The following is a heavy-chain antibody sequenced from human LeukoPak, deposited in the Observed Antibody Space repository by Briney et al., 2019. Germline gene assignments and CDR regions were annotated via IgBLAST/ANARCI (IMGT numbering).Heavy chain of an antibody. V-gene: IGHV3-74*01. D-gene: IGHD1-1*01. J-gene: IGHJ4*02. CDR1: GFIFSNSW. Sequence: GGSLRLSCAASGFIFSNSWVHWIRQAPERGLVWVLRMNSDGRTINYGDSVKGRFTTSRDNAKSTLYLQMNNLRAEDTAVYYCARGGNYYLDYWGQGTLVTVSS. CDR3: ARGGNYYLDY. CDR2: MNSDGRTI.